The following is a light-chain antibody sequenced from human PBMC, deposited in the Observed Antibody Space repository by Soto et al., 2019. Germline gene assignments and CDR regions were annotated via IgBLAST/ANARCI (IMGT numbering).Light chain of an antibody. CDR1: SNDVGGYNY. Sequence: QSALTQPPSASGSPGQSVAISCTGTSNDVGGYNYVSWYQHHPAKAPKLIIYEVGKRPSGVPDRFSASKSGNTASLTVSGLQAEDEADYYCSSYAGNSVVFGGGTKLTVL. CDR3: SSYAGNSVV. CDR2: EVG. V-gene: IGLV2-8*01. J-gene: IGLJ2*01.